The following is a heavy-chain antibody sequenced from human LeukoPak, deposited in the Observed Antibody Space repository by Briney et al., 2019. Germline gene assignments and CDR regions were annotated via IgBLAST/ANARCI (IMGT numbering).Heavy chain of an antibody. CDR2: ISWDSGIR. V-gene: IGHV3-9*01. Sequence: GGSLRLSCVASGLTFDDFAMHWVRQTPGKGLEWVSGISWDSGIRTYADSVKGRFTISRDNAKNSLYLQMNSLRPEDTALYYCAKDWGSGWYGIFDFWGQGTLVTVSS. CDR1: GLTFDDFA. D-gene: IGHD6-19*01. CDR3: AKDWGSGWYGIFDF. J-gene: IGHJ4*02.